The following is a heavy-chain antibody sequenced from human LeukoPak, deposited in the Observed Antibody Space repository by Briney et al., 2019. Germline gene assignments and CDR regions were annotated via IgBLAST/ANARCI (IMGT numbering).Heavy chain of an antibody. V-gene: IGHV3-30*03. Sequence: GGSLRLSCAASGSTFSSHTMNWVRQAPGKGLEWVAVISYDGSSKKYADSVKGRFTISRDNSKNTVYLQMNSLRAEDTAVYYCARDLSPWSVGATGYWGQGTLVTVSS. J-gene: IGHJ4*02. CDR2: ISYDGSSK. CDR3: ARDLSPWSVGATGY. D-gene: IGHD1-26*01. CDR1: GSTFSSHT.